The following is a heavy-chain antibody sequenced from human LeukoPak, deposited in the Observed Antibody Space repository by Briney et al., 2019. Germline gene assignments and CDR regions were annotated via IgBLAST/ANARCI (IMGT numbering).Heavy chain of an antibody. V-gene: IGHV4-34*01. Sequence: SETLSLTCAVYGGSFSVYYWSWIRQPPGKGLEWMGEINHSGSTNYNPSLKSRVTISVDTSKTQFSLKLSSVTAADTAVYYCARRETYSSSSSGKRNWFDPWGKGTLVTVSS. CDR1: GGSFSVYY. CDR3: ARRETYSSSSSGKRNWFDP. J-gene: IGHJ5*02. D-gene: IGHD6-13*01. CDR2: INHSGST.